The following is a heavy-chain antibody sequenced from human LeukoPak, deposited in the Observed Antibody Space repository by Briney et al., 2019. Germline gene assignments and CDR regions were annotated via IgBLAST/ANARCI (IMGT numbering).Heavy chain of an antibody. CDR3: ARVRCSGGSCYYFDY. D-gene: IGHD2-15*01. J-gene: IGHJ4*02. Sequence: PGGSLRLSCAASGFTFSSYGMHWVRQAPGKGLEWVAVIWYDGSNKYYADSVKGRFTISRDNSKNTLYLQMNSLRAEDTAVYYCARVRCSGGSCYYFDYWGQGTLVTVSS. CDR1: GFTFSSYG. V-gene: IGHV3-33*01. CDR2: IWYDGSNK.